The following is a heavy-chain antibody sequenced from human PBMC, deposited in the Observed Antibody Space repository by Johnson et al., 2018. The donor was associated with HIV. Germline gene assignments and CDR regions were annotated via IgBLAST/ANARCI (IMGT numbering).Heavy chain of an antibody. J-gene: IGHJ3*02. CDR2: ISSDGNT. V-gene: IGHV3-66*01. D-gene: IGHD5-24*01. Sequence: VQLVESGGGLVQPGGSLRLSCAVSGFTVSSNYMTWVRRAPGKGLEWVSVISSDGNTYYADSMKGRFSISRDNSKNTLYLQMNRLTVEDTALYYCARAPAWLRGFDIWGQGTMVTVSS. CDR1: GFTVSSNY. CDR3: ARAPAWLRGFDI.